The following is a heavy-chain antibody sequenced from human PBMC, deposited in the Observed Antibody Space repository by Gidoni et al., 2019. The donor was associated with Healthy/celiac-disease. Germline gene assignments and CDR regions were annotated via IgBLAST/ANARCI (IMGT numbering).Heavy chain of an antibody. D-gene: IGHD4-17*01. CDR3: AKANYGDYGFDY. CDR1: GFTFDDYA. V-gene: IGHV3-9*01. Sequence: EVQLVESGGGLVQPGRSLRLSCAASGFTFDDYAMHCVRQAPGKGLEWVSGISWNSGSIGYADSVKGRFTISRDNAKNSLYLQMNSLRAEDTALYYCAKANYGDYGFDYWGQGTLVTVSS. J-gene: IGHJ4*02. CDR2: ISWNSGSI.